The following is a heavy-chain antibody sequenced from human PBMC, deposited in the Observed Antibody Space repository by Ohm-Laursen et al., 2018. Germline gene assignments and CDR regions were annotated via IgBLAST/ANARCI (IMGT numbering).Heavy chain of an antibody. CDR3: ARGRGGMDV. Sequence: SLRLSCTASGFTFSSYWMTWVRQAPGKGLEWVANIKEDGSEKYYVDSVKGRFTISRDNAKNSLYLQMNSLRAEDTAVYYCARGRGGMDVWGQGTTVTVSS. J-gene: IGHJ6*02. V-gene: IGHV3-7*01. CDR2: IKEDGSEK. D-gene: IGHD3-10*01. CDR1: GFTFSSYW.